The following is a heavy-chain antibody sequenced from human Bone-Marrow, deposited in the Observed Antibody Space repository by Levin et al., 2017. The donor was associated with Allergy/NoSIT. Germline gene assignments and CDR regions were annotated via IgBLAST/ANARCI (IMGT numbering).Heavy chain of an antibody. CDR1: GFTFSSYA. CDR3: ARDRHCSSTSCYNYYYGMDV. D-gene: IGHD2-2*02. J-gene: IGHJ6*02. CDR2: ISYDGSNK. Sequence: GESLKISCAASGFTFSSYAMHWVRQAPGKGLEWVAVISYDGSNKYYADSVKGRFTISRDNSKNTLYLQMNSLRAEDTAVYYCARDRHCSSTSCYNYYYGMDVWGQGTTVTVSS. V-gene: IGHV3-30-3*01.